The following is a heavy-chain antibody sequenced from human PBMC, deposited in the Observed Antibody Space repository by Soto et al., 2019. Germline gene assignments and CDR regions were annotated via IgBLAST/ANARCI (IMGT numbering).Heavy chain of an antibody. D-gene: IGHD2-8*01. CDR1: GGSISSYY. CDR2: IYYSGST. V-gene: IGHV4-59*08. J-gene: IGHJ6*02. Sequence: SETLSLTCTVSGGSISSYYWSWIRKPPGKGLEWIGYIYYSGSTNYNPSLKSRVTISVDTSKNQFSLKLSSVTAADTAVYYCARHRGNGRHPSGMDVWGQGTTVTVSS. CDR3: ARHRGNGRHPSGMDV.